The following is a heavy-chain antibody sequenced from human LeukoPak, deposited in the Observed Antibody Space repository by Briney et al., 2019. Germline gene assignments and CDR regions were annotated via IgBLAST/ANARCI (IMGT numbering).Heavy chain of an antibody. J-gene: IGHJ3*02. CDR2: FFLKGST. CDR3: AKSNGYGLVDI. V-gene: IGHV4-38-2*02. CDR1: GYSITSAYY. Sequence: SETLSLTCTVSGYSITSAYYWGWIRQPPGKGLEWIGSFFLKGSTYYNPSLKSRVTISVDTSKNQFPLTLSSVTAADTAVYYCAKSNGYGLVDIWGQGTMVTVSS. D-gene: IGHD3-10*01.